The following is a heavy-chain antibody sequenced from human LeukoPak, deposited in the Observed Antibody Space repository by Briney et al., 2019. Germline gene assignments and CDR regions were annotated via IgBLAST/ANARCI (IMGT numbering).Heavy chain of an antibody. CDR2: INAGNGNT. CDR3: ARDSINYGDNWFDP. V-gene: IGHV1-3*01. J-gene: IGHJ5*02. CDR1: GYTFTSYA. Sequence: ASVTVSCTASGYTFTSYAMHWVRQAPGQRLEWMGWINAGNGNTKYSQKFQGRVTITRDTSASTAYMELSSLRSEDTAVYYCARDSINYGDNWFDPWGQGTLVTVSS. D-gene: IGHD4-17*01.